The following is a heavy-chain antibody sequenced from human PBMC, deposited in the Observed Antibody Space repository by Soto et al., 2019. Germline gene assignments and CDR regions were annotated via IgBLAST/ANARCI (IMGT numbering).Heavy chain of an antibody. J-gene: IGHJ4*02. CDR1: GGSISSYY. CDR3: TRGGDPYKTGH. Sequence: SETLSLTCTVSGGSISSYYWSWVRQPPGKGLEWIGYIYYSGSTNYNPSLKSRVTISVDTSKNQFSLKLTSVNTADTAIYYCTRGGDPYKTGHWGQGTLVTVSS. V-gene: IGHV4-59*01. D-gene: IGHD2-21*01. CDR2: IYYSGST.